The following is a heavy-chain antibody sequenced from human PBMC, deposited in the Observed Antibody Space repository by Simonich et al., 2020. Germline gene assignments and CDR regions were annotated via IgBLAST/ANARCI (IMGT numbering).Heavy chain of an antibody. CDR3: ARDGLGTAYYYYMDV. D-gene: IGHD7-27*01. V-gene: IGHV3-7*01. CDR2: IKQDGSEK. CDR1: GFTFSSYW. J-gene: IGHJ6*03. Sequence: EVQLVEAGGGLVQPGGSLRLSCAASGFTFSSYWMSWVRQAPGKGLAWVANIKQDGSEKYYVDSVKGRLTIARDNAKNSLYLQMNSLRAEDTAVYYCARDGLGTAYYYYMDVWGKGTTVTVSS.